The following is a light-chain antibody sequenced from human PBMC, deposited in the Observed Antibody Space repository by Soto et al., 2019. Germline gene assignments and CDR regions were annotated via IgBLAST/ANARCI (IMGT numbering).Light chain of an antibody. CDR1: QSVNRY. J-gene: IGKJ1*01. V-gene: IGKV3-20*01. CDR2: GAS. CDR3: HQYGGPPRT. Sequence: IVLTQSPSTLSLFSGGRAPPARLASQSVNRYLVWYQQKPGQAPRLLIYGASTRVTGIPDRFSGSGSGTEFTFTISRLEPEDFALYYCHQYGGPPRTFGQGTKVDIK.